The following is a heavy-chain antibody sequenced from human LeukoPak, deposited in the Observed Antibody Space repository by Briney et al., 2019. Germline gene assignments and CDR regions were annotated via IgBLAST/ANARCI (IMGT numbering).Heavy chain of an antibody. CDR3: ARGGYGSRLGH. J-gene: IGHJ4*02. Sequence: SETLSLTCAVYGGSFSNDYWTWIRQSPEKGLEWIGEIKNGGSTSYNPSLNSRVIMSVDTSKNQFSLKLTSVTAADTAVYYRARGGYGSRLGHWGQGTLVTVSS. CDR1: GGSFSNDY. V-gene: IGHV4-34*01. CDR2: IKNGGST. D-gene: IGHD3-10*01.